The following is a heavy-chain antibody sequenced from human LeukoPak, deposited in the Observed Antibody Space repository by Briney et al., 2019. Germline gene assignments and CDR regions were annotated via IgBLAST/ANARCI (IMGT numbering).Heavy chain of an antibody. CDR3: ARHKDSSGWYHRDY. J-gene: IGHJ4*02. CDR2: IYPGDSDT. D-gene: IGHD6-19*01. Sequence: GESLKISCKGSGYRFTSYWIGWVRPMPGKGLGWMGIIYPGDSDTRYSPSFQGQVTISADKSISTAYLQWSSLKASDTAMYYCARHKDSSGWYHRDYWGQGTLVTVSS. CDR1: GYRFTSYW. V-gene: IGHV5-51*01.